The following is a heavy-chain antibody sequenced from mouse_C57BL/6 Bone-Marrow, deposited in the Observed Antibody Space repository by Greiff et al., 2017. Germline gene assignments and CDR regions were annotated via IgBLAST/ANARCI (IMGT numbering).Heavy chain of an antibody. V-gene: IGHV5-9*01. CDR1: GFTFSSYT. CDR2: ISGGGGNT. CDR3: ARHVSYWYFDV. Sequence: EVQRVESGGGLVKPGGSLKLSCAASGFTFSSYTMSWVRQTPEKRLEWVATISGGGGNTYYPDSVKGRFTISRDNAKNTLYLQMSSLRSEDTALYYCARHVSYWYFDVWVTGTTVTVSS. J-gene: IGHJ1*03.